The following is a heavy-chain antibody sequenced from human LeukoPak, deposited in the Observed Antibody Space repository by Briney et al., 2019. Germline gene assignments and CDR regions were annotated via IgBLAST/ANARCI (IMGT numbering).Heavy chain of an antibody. V-gene: IGHV3-53*01. D-gene: IGHD5-24*01. CDR2: IYSGGTT. CDR3: AREATSSPGFDP. Sequence: GGSLRLSCATSGFTVSSNHMSWVRQAPGKGLEWVSVIYSGGTTYYADSVKGRFTISRGNSKNTLYLQMNSLRVEDTAVYYCAREATSSPGFDPWGQGTLVTVSS. CDR1: GFTVSSNH. J-gene: IGHJ5*02.